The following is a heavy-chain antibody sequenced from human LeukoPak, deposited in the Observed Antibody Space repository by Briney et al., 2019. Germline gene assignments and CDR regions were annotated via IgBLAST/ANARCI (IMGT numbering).Heavy chain of an antibody. CDR1: GYTFTDYY. J-gene: IGHJ3*02. Sequence: GASVKVSCKASGYTFTDYYMHWVRQAPGQGLEWMGWINPNSGGTNYAQKFQGRVTMTRDTFISTAYMELSRLRSDDTAMYYCARNIWFGESADAFDIWGQGTMVTVSS. V-gene: IGHV1-2*02. D-gene: IGHD3-10*01. CDR2: INPNSGGT. CDR3: ARNIWFGESADAFDI.